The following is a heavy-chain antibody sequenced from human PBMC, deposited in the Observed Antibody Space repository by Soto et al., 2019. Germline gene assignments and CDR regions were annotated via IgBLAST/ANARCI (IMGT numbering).Heavy chain of an antibody. V-gene: IGHV1-69*06. CDR1: GGTLSNNA. Sequence: QVQLGQSGTEVKEPGSSVKVSCKASGGTLSNNAIRWVRQAPGRGLEWMGGIIPLSATTNYAQKVQGRVTITADKSTSTAYMELTSLTSEDTAVYYCARGFDAPGIVVVPSANTCYYGMDVWGQGTTVTVSS. J-gene: IGHJ6*02. CDR3: ARGFDAPGIVVVPSANTCYYGMDV. D-gene: IGHD2-2*01. CDR2: IIPLSATT.